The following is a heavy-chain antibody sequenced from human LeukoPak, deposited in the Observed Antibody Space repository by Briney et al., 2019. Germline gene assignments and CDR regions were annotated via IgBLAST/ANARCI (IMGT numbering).Heavy chain of an antibody. CDR3: ARDGGEYYYYYMDV. CDR2: IYYSGST. Sequence: SETLSLTCTVSGGSISSYYWSWIRQPPGKGLEWIGYIYYSGSTNYNPSLKSRVTISVDPSKNQFSLKLSSVTAADTAVYYCARDGGEYYYYYMDVWGKGTTVTVSS. J-gene: IGHJ6*03. D-gene: IGHD3-16*01. CDR1: GGSISSYY. V-gene: IGHV4-59*12.